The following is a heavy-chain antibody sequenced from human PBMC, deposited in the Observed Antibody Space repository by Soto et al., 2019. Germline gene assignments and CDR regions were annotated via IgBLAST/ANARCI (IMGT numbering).Heavy chain of an antibody. CDR3: VSGYGRNFHDTRFDY. J-gene: IGHJ4*02. D-gene: IGHD3-9*01. V-gene: IGHV3-30*03. CDR2: ISYDGNDK. CDR1: GFTFSNHG. Sequence: QMQLVESGGGVVQPGRSLRLSCAASGFTFSNHGIHWVREAPGKGLEWVAGISYDGNDKWYVDAVRGRFTISRDNSKNTVYLQMNGLRAEDTAMYYCVSGYGRNFHDTRFDYWGQGTLVTVSS.